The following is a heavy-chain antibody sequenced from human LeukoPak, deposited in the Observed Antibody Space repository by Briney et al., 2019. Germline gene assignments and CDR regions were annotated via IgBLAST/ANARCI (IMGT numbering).Heavy chain of an antibody. CDR1: GYSISSGYY. CDR2: IYHSGST. D-gene: IGHD3-3*01. J-gene: IGHJ4*02. Sequence: PSETLSLTCAVSGYSISSGYYWGWIRQPPGKELEWIGSIYHSGSTYYNPSLKSRVTISVDTSKNQFSLKLSSVTAADTAVYYCASASRGVYDFWSGYHDYWGQGTLVTVSS. CDR3: ASASRGVYDFWSGYHDY. V-gene: IGHV4-38-2*01.